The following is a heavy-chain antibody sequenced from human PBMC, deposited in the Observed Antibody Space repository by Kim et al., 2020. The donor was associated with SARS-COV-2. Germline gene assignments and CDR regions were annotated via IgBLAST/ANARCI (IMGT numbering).Heavy chain of an antibody. D-gene: IGHD1-26*01. CDR2: INHSGST. V-gene: IGHV4-34*01. J-gene: IGHJ4*02. CDR1: GGSFSGYY. Sequence: SETLSLTCAVYGGSFSGYYWSWIRQPPGKGLEWIGEINHSGSTNYNPSLKSRVTISVDTSKNQFSLKLSSVTAADTAVYYCAREGGPGGSYLRATREFDYWGQGTLVTVSS. CDR3: AREGGPGGSYLRATREFDY.